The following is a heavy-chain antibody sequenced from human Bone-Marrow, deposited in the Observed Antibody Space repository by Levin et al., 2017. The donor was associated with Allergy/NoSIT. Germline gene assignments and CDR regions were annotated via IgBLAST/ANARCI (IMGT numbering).Heavy chain of an antibody. Sequence: GSLRLSCAVYGGSFSGYYWSWIRQPPGKGLEWIGEINHSGSTNYNPSLKSRVTISVDTSKNQFSLKLSSVTAADTAVYYCARVASQCDYFDYWGQGTLVTVSS. CDR1: GGSFSGYY. V-gene: IGHV4-34*01. J-gene: IGHJ4*02. CDR2: INHSGST. D-gene: IGHD5-24*01. CDR3: ARVASQCDYFDY.